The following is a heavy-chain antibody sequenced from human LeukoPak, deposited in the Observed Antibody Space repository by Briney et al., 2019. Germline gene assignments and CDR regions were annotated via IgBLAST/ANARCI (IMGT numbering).Heavy chain of an antibody. CDR2: IYDRGSHYSGST. J-gene: IGHJ6*03. CDR1: GGSINGHY. CDR3: ARGKGLYYSDSSGYQTLWYYMDV. Sequence: SETLSLTCTVSGGSINGHYWTWIRQSPGKGLEWIGYIYDRGSHYSGSTNYNPSLKSRVTISVDTSKNQFSLLVNSVTAADTAVYYCARGKGLYYSDSSGYQTLWYYMDVWGKGTTVTISS. D-gene: IGHD3-22*01. V-gene: IGHV4-59*11.